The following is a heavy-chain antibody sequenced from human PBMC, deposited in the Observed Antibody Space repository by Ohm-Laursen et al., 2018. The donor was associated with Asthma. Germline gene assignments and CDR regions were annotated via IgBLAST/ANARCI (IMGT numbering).Heavy chain of an antibody. V-gene: IGHV4-31*03. Sequence: PSETLSLTCTVSGGSISSGGYYWSWIRQHPGKGLEWIGYIYYSGSTYYNPSLKSRVTISVDTSKNQFSLKLSSVTAADTAVYYCARQNVYCSSTSCYASWFDPWGQGTLVTVSS. CDR3: ARQNVYCSSTSCYASWFDP. CDR2: IYYSGST. D-gene: IGHD2-2*01. J-gene: IGHJ5*02. CDR1: GGSISSGGYY.